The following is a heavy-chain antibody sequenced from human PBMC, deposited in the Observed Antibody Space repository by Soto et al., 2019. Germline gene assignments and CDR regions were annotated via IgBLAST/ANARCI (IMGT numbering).Heavy chain of an antibody. J-gene: IGHJ4*02. CDR2: IIPHFGTP. CDR1: GGIFSSYT. CDR3: AFGAVDF. D-gene: IGHD6-19*01. Sequence: QVQLVQSGAEVKKPGSSVNVSCKASGGIFSSYTISWVRQAPGQGLEWMGGIIPHFGTPNYAQKFQGRITISADPSTSTAYMELSRLRYEDTAVYFCAFGAVDFWGQGTLVTVSS. V-gene: IGHV1-69*01.